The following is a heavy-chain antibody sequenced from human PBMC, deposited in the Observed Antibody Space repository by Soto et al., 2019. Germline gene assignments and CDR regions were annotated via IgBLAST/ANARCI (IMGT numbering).Heavy chain of an antibody. V-gene: IGHV4-39*01. J-gene: IGHJ5*02. CDR1: GDSISSNTYY. Sequence: PSETLSLTCTVSGDSISSNTYYCAWIRQPPGKGLEWIGSIYYSGSTYYNPSLKSRVTISVDTSKNQFSLKLSSVTAADTAVYYCARQSAVAGNWFDPWGQGTLVTVSS. CDR3: ARQSAVAGNWFDP. CDR2: IYYSGST. D-gene: IGHD6-19*01.